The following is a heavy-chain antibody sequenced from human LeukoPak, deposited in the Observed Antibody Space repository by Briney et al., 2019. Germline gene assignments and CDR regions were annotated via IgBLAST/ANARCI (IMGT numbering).Heavy chain of an antibody. CDR2: IRYSGRT. CDR1: DDSISRDF. CDR3: ARLPDVSGWPFDY. D-gene: IGHD6-19*01. Sequence: PSETLSLTCTASDDSISRDFWTWIRQPPGKGLEWIGYIRYSGRTEYNPSLKSRVTISIQTSNNQFSLKLTSVTAADTAICYCARLPDVSGWPFDYWGQGILVTVSS. J-gene: IGHJ4*02. V-gene: IGHV4-59*01.